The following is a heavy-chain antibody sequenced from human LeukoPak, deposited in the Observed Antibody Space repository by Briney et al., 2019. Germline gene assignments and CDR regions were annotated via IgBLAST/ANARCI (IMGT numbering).Heavy chain of an antibody. V-gene: IGHV3-30*04. D-gene: IGHD1-26*01. CDR3: ARARGATPRLDY. CDR1: GFTFSSYA. J-gene: IGHJ4*02. Sequence: PGGSLRLSCAASGFTFSSYAMHWVRQAPGKGLEWVAVISYDGSNKYYADSVKGRFTISRDNSKNTLYLQMNSLRAEDTAVYYCARARGATPRLDYWGKGTLVTVSS. CDR2: ISYDGSNK.